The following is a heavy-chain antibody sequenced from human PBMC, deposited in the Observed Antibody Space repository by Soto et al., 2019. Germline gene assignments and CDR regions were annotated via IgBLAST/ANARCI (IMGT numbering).Heavy chain of an antibody. Sequence: GGSLRLSCAASGFTFSSYAMSWFRQAPGKGLEWVSTISGSDGRTYSTDSVKGRFTISRDNSRNTAYLQMNSLRVEDTAVYYCAKGVSQYTPLALFDYWGRGTLVTVSS. D-gene: IGHD5-18*01. CDR3: AKGVSQYTPLALFDY. CDR1: GFTFSSYA. V-gene: IGHV3-23*01. CDR2: ISGSDGRT. J-gene: IGHJ4*02.